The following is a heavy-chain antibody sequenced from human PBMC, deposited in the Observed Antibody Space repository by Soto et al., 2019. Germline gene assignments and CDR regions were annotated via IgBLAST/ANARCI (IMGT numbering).Heavy chain of an antibody. V-gene: IGHV3-21*01. CDR3: AREGSEVVPALGTIGMDV. Sequence: EVQLVESGGGLVKPGGSLRLSCAASGFTFSSYSMNWVRQAPGKGLEWVSSISSSSSYIYYADSVKGRFTISRDNAKNSLYLQMNRLRAEDTAVYYCAREGSEVVPALGTIGMDVWGKGTTVTVSS. D-gene: IGHD2-2*01. CDR1: GFTFSSYS. J-gene: IGHJ6*04. CDR2: ISSSSSYI.